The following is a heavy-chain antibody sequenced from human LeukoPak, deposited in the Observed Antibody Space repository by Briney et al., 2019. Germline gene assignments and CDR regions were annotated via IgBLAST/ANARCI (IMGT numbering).Heavy chain of an antibody. J-gene: IGHJ4*02. CDR2: MNPNSGNT. D-gene: IGHD3-22*01. CDR3: ARGGKASSHYCDSSGYYLYFDY. Sequence: ASVKVSCKASGYTFTSYDINWVRQATGQGLEWMGWMNPNSGNTGYAQKFQGRVTMTRNTSISTAYMELSSLRSEDTAVYYCARGGKASSHYCDSSGYYLYFDYWGQGTLVTVSS. CDR1: GYTFTSYD. V-gene: IGHV1-8*01.